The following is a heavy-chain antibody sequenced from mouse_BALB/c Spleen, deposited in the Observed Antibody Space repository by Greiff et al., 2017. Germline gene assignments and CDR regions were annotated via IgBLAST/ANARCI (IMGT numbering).Heavy chain of an antibody. CDR3: ARGGYYGSFEY. CDR1: GYTFTSYW. Sequence: QVQLQQPGAELVKPGASVKLSCKASGYTFTSYWMHWVKQRPGQGLEWIGEINPSNGRTNYNEKFKSKATLTVDKSSSTAYMQLSSLTSEDSAVYYCARGGYYGSFEYWGQGTTLTESS. CDR2: INPSNGRT. J-gene: IGHJ2*01. V-gene: IGHV1S81*02. D-gene: IGHD1-1*01.